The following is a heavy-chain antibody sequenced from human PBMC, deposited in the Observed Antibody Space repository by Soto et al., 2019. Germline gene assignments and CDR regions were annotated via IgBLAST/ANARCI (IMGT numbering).Heavy chain of an antibody. CDR1: GGSFMGFY. V-gene: IGHV4-34*01. CDR2: INHSGTT. J-gene: IGHJ6*02. CDR3: ARADRTLVTSYGLDV. D-gene: IGHD2-21*02. Sequence: SETLSLTCAVSGGSFMGFYWTWVLEPPGEGLEWIGEINHSGTTNFNPSLRSRLTISLDSSKKHFSLKLTSMTAADAAVYYCARADRTLVTSYGLDVWGQGTTVTVSS.